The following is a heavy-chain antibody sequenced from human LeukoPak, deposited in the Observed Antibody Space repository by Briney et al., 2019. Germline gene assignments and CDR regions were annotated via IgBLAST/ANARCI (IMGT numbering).Heavy chain of an antibody. Sequence: SETLSLTCTVSGGSISSSSYFWGWIRQPPGKGLEWIGSIYYSGSTYYNPSLKSRVTISVDTSKNQFSLKLSSVTAADTAVYYCARILNYYDTSGPIFDYWGQGTLVTVSS. J-gene: IGHJ4*02. D-gene: IGHD3-22*01. V-gene: IGHV4-39*07. CDR2: IYYSGST. CDR3: ARILNYYDTSGPIFDY. CDR1: GGSISSSSYF.